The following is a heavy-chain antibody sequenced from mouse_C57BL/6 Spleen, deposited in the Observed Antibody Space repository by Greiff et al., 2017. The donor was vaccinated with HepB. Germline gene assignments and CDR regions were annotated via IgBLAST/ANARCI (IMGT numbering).Heavy chain of an antibody. CDR3: ARSGDGYYEFAY. CDR2: IDPSDSYT. J-gene: IGHJ3*01. CDR1: GYTFTSYW. V-gene: IGHV1-59*01. D-gene: IGHD2-3*01. Sequence: QVQLQQSGAELVRPGTSVKLSCKASGYTFTSYWMHWVKQRPGQGLEWIGVIDPSDSYTNYNQKFKGKATLTVDTSSSTAYMQLSSLTSEDSAVYYCARSGDGYYEFAYWGQRTLVTVSA.